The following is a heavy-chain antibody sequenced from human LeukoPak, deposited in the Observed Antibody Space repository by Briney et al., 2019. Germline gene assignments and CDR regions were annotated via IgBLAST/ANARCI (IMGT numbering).Heavy chain of an antibody. D-gene: IGHD6-19*01. J-gene: IGHJ6*03. V-gene: IGHV3-7*01. CDR3: ARDRYSSGWSDYMDV. CDR2: IKQDGSEK. Sequence: GGSLRLSCAASGLTFSSYWMSWVRQAPGKGLEWVANIKQDGSEKYYVDSVKGRFTISRDNAKNSLYLQMNSLRAEDTAVYYCARDRYSSGWSDYMDVWGKGTTVTVSS. CDR1: GLTFSSYW.